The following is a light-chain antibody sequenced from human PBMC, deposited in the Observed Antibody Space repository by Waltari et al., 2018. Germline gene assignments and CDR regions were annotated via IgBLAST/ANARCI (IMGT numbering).Light chain of an antibody. CDR3: SSYAHNNHFV. CDR1: TSDVGASTY. Sequence: QSVLTQPPSATGSPGQSVTISCTGTTSDVGASTYVSWYQQHPGKVPKLLIYEVTKRPSGVPDRCSGSKSGNTASLTVSGLQADDEADYYCSSYAHNNHFVFGTGTKVTVL. J-gene: IGLJ1*01. CDR2: EVT. V-gene: IGLV2-8*01.